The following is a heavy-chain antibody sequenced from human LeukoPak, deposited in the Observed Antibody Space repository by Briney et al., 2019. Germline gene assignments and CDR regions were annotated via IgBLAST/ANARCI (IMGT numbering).Heavy chain of an antibody. CDR3: AKELSEIGWLGYYYYYGMDV. V-gene: IGHV3-23*01. Sequence: QTGGSLRLSCAASGFTFSSYAMSWVRQAPGKGLEWVSAISGSGGSTYYADSVKGRFTISRDNSKNTLYLQMNSLRAEDTAVYYCAKELSEIGWLGYYYYYGMDVWGQGTTVTVSS. J-gene: IGHJ6*02. CDR2: ISGSGGST. CDR1: GFTFSSYA. D-gene: IGHD6-19*01.